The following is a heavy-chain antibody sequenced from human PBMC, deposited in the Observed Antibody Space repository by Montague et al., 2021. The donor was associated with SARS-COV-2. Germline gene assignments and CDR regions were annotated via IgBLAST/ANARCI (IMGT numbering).Heavy chain of an antibody. CDR2: VLYNKGT. CDR3: VRHQHYDGFNGPPDF. J-gene: IGHJ4*02. V-gene: IGHV4-59*08. Sequence: SETLSLTCTVSGVSVTDYYWSWIRQPPGKGLEWAGDVLYNKGTNFNPSLKSRVAISVDTSKKQFSLRLTSVTAADTALYYCVRHQHYDGFNGPPDFWGQGTLVTVSS. D-gene: IGHD3-16*01. CDR1: GVSVTDYY.